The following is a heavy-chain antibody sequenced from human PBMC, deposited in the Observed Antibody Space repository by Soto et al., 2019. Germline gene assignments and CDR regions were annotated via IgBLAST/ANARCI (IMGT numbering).Heavy chain of an antibody. D-gene: IGHD2-15*01. CDR1: GYTFTSYD. CDR3: ARDTFFCSGGSCYSSSGY. Sequence: QVQLVQSGAEVKKPGASVKVSCKASGYTFTSYDINWVRQATGQGLEWMGWMNPNSGNTGYAQKFQGRVTMTRNTSISTAYMELRSLRSEDTAVYYCARDTFFCSGGSCYSSSGYWGQGTLVTVSS. V-gene: IGHV1-8*01. J-gene: IGHJ4*02. CDR2: MNPNSGNT.